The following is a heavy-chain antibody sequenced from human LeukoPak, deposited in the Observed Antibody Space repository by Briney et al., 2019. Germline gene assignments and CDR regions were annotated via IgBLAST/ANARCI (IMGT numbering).Heavy chain of an antibody. V-gene: IGHV4-31*03. CDR2: ICYIGSS. J-gene: IGHJ4*02. Sequence: SETLSLTCTVSGASVSSGAYYWNWIRQHPGKGLEWIGYICYIGSSDYNPSLKSRVTISVDTSKNQFSLKLSSVTAADTAVYYCARGRSSWYTDFDYWGQGTLVTVSS. CDR3: ARGRSSWYTDFDY. D-gene: IGHD6-13*01. CDR1: GASVSSGAYY.